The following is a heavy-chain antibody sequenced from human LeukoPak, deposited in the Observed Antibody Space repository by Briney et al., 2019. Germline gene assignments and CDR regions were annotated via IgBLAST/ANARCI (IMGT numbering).Heavy chain of an antibody. D-gene: IGHD1-26*01. J-gene: IGHJ4*02. CDR3: ARVHSGSYAPYYFDY. CDR2: ISGSGGST. V-gene: IGHV3-23*01. Sequence: GGSLRLSCAASGFTFSSYAMSWVRQAPGKGLEWVSAISGSGGSTYYADSVKGRFTISRDNAKNSLYLQMNSLRAEDTAVYYCARVHSGSYAPYYFDYWGQGTLVTVSS. CDR1: GFTFSSYA.